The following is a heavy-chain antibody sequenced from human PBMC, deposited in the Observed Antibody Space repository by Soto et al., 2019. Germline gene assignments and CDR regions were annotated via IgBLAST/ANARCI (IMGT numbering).Heavy chain of an antibody. V-gene: IGHV6-1*01. CDR1: GDSVSSNSAA. D-gene: IGHD1-26*01. CDR2: TYYRSKWYN. Sequence: SQTLSLTSAISGDSVSSNSAAWNWIRQSPSRGLEWQGRTYYRSKWYNDYAVSVKSRITINPDTSKNQFSLQLNSVTPEDTAVYYCASSAPGYSNLEDAFDIWGQGTMVTVSS. J-gene: IGHJ3*02. CDR3: ASSAPGYSNLEDAFDI.